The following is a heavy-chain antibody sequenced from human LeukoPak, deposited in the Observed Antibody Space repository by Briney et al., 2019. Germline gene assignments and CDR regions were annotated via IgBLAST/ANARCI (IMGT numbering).Heavy chain of an antibody. Sequence: AASVKVSCKASGYTFTSYGISWVRQAPGQGLEWMGWISAYNGNTNYAQKLQGRVTMTTDTSTSTAYMEPRSLRSDDTAVYYCARDGETGYYYGMDVWGQGTTVTVSS. J-gene: IGHJ6*02. CDR1: GYTFTSYG. V-gene: IGHV1-18*01. D-gene: IGHD3-3*01. CDR3: ARDGETGYYYGMDV. CDR2: ISAYNGNT.